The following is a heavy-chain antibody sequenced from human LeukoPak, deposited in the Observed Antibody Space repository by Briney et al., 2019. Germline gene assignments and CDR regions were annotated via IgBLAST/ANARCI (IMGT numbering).Heavy chain of an antibody. CDR2: ISGSGGST. CDR3: ARARGDYDTLTGYYNFNWFDP. D-gene: IGHD3-9*01. V-gene: IGHV3-23*01. J-gene: IGHJ5*02. CDR1: GFTFSSYG. Sequence: GRSLRLSCAASGFTFSSYGMTWVRQAPGKGLEWVSIISGSGGSTYYADSVKGRFTISRDNSKNTLYLQMNNLRAEDTAVYYCARARGDYDTLTGYYNFNWFDPWGQGTLVTVSS.